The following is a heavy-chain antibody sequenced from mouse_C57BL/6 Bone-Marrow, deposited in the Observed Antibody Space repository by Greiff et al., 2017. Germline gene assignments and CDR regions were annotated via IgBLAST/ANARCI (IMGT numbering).Heavy chain of an antibody. CDR2: ISNGGGST. CDR3: ARRGYDGYYDYAMDY. V-gene: IGHV5-12*01. CDR1: GFTFSDYY. D-gene: IGHD2-3*01. J-gene: IGHJ4*01. Sequence: EVQRVESGGGLVQPGGSLKLSCAASGFTFSDYYMYWVRQTPEKRLEWVAYISNGGGSTYYPDTVKGRFTISRDNAKNTLYLQISRLKSEDTAMYYCARRGYDGYYDYAMDYWGQGTSVTVSS.